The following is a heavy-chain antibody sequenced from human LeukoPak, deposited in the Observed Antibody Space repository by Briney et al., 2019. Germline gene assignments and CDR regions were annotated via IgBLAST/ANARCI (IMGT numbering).Heavy chain of an antibody. J-gene: IGHJ4*02. D-gene: IGHD3-16*02. CDR2: ISYSGST. Sequence: ESSETLSLTCTVSGGSISSSSYYWGWIRQPPGKGLEWIGTISYSGSTHYNPSLKSRVSISGERSKNEFSLKLSSVTAADTAVYYCARLFYDYLWGSKRYGWDYFDYRGQGTLVTVSS. V-gene: IGHV4-39*01. CDR3: ARLFYDYLWGSKRYGWDYFDY. CDR1: GGSISSSSYY.